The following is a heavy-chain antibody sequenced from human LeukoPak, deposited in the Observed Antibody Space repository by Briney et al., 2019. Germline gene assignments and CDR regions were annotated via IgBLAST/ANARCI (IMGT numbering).Heavy chain of an antibody. J-gene: IGHJ4*02. CDR3: ARALAVAGTKTGTSIDY. V-gene: IGHV3-21*01. CDR1: GFTLSSFT. Sequence: KPGGSLRLSCAASGFTLSSFTMRWVRPAPGEGLEWVSSISSSSSYIYYADSVKGRFTISRDNAKNSLYLQMNSLRAEDTAVYYCARALAVAGTKTGTSIDYWGQGTLVSVSS. CDR2: ISSSSSYI. D-gene: IGHD6-19*01.